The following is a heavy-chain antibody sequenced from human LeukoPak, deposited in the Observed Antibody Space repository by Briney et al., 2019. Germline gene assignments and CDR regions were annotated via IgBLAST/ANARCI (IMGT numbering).Heavy chain of an antibody. CDR3: ATDLVDYGDYVGLKGGTDY. CDR1: GYTLTELS. J-gene: IGHJ4*02. V-gene: IGHV1-24*01. Sequence: ASVKVSCKVSGYTLTELSMHWVRQAPGKGLEWMGGFDPEDGETIYAQKFQGRVTMTEDTSTDTAYMELSSLRSKDTAVYYCATDLVDYGDYVGLKGGTDYWGQGTLVTVSS. CDR2: FDPEDGET. D-gene: IGHD4-17*01.